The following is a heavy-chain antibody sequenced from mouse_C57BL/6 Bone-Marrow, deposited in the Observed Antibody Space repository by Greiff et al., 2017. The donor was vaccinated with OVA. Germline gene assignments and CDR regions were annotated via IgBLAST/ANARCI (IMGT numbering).Heavy chain of an antibody. Sequence: EVKLVESGPGMVKPSQSLSLTCTVTGYSITSGYDWHWIRHFPGNKLEWMGYISYSGSTNYNPSLKSRISITHDTSKNHFFLKLNSVTTEDTATYYCARSNYGSSPFDYWGQGTTLTVSS. CDR3: ARSNYGSSPFDY. J-gene: IGHJ2*01. V-gene: IGHV3-1*01. CDR2: ISYSGST. D-gene: IGHD1-1*01. CDR1: GYSITSGYD.